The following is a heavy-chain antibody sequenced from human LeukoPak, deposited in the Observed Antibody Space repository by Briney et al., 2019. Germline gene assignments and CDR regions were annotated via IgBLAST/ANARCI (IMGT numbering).Heavy chain of an antibody. CDR2: LYYSGST. CDR3: ARHDCTTTSCLYFYGMDV. CDR1: GGSISSSSHY. D-gene: IGHD2-2*01. J-gene: IGHJ6*02. V-gene: IGHV4-39*01. Sequence: PSETLSLTCTVSGGSISSSSHYWGWLRQPPGKGPEWIGSLYYSGSTYYNPSLKSRVTISVDTSKNQFSLKLSSVTATDTAVYYCARHDCTTTSCLYFYGMDVWGQGTTVTVSS.